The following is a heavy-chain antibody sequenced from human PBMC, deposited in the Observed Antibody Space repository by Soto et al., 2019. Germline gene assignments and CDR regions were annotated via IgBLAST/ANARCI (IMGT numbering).Heavy chain of an antibody. Sequence: QVQLVQSGAEVKKPGSSAKISCKASGGTFSSSAFSWVRQAPGQGLEWMGGIMPIFRAPDYAQKFQGRVTISADESTSTAYMELRSLTSEDTGVYYCARDEDRQHLGGNYYYIMDVWGQGTTVTVSS. J-gene: IGHJ6*02. D-gene: IGHD3-16*01. CDR3: ARDEDRQHLGGNYYYIMDV. V-gene: IGHV1-69*12. CDR2: IMPIFRAP. CDR1: GGTFSSSA.